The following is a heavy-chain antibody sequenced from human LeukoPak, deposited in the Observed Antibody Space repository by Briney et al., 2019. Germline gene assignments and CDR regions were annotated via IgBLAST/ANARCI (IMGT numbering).Heavy chain of an antibody. CDR1: GFTFSGYA. CDR2: ISYDGSNK. V-gene: IGHV3-30-3*01. J-gene: IGHJ4*02. Sequence: GGSLRLSCAASGFTFSGYAVHWVRQAPGKGLEWVAVISYDGSNKYYADSVKGRFTISRDNSKNTLFLQMNSLRAEDTAVYYCARDDYYDSSGYYLPLDHWGQGTLVTVSS. CDR3: ARDDYYDSSGYYLPLDH. D-gene: IGHD3-22*01.